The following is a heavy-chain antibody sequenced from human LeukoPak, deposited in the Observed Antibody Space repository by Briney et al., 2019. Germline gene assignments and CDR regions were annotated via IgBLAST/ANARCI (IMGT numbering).Heavy chain of an antibody. CDR2: ISPNSGGT. CDR3: ARGDGRYSVDY. J-gene: IGHJ4*02. V-gene: IGHV1-2*02. D-gene: IGHD1-26*01. Sequence: ASVKVYCKASAYTYIDYYMHWVRQAPGQGLEWIGWISPNSGGTKYVQRFQGRVTMTRDTSITTVYMELSGLSFDDTAVYYCARGDGRYSVDYWGQGTLVIVSS. CDR1: AYTYIDYY.